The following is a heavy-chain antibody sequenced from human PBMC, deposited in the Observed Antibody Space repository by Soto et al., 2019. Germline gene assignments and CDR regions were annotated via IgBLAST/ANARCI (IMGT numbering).Heavy chain of an antibody. D-gene: IGHD2-2*02. Sequence: QVQLQESGPGLVKPSQTLSLTCTVSGGSISSGGYYWSWIRQHPGKGLEWIGYIYYSGSTYYNPALKSRVTISVDKSKNPFPLELGSLPAAGTAVYYCATQAAAIYGMDVWGQGTTVTVSS. CDR3: ATQAAAIYGMDV. CDR1: GGSISSGGYY. J-gene: IGHJ6*02. CDR2: IYYSGST. V-gene: IGHV4-31*03.